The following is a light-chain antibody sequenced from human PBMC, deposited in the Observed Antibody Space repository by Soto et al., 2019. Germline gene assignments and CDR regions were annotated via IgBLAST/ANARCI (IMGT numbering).Light chain of an antibody. V-gene: IGLV6-57*04. CDR1: SCSISSNY. Sequence: NFMLTQPHAVSEALVKTVTISCTRSSCSISSNYVQCYQQRPGSAPTSVIYGYKQRHSRVPDRFSCSIYSSSNSACLTISGLKPEDEADYSCHSYDSDNVIFGGGTKLTVL. CDR3: HSYDSDNVI. J-gene: IGLJ2*01. CDR2: GYK.